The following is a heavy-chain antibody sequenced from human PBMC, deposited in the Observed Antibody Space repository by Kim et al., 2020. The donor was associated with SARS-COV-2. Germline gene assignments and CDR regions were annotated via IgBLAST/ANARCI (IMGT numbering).Heavy chain of an antibody. Sequence: GGSLRLSCAASGFTFSSYAMSWVRQAPGKGLEWVSAISGSGGSTYYADSVKGRFTISRDNSKNTLYLQMNSLRAEDTAVYYCAKFSGYDSYYYYYGMDVWGQGTTVTVSS. CDR1: GFTFSSYA. D-gene: IGHD5-12*01. V-gene: IGHV3-23*01. J-gene: IGHJ6*02. CDR3: AKFSGYDSYYYYYGMDV. CDR2: ISGSGGST.